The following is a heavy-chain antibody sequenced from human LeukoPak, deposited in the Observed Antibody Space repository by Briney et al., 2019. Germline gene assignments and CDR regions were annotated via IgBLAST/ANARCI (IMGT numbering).Heavy chain of an antibody. V-gene: IGHV1-46*01. D-gene: IGHD2-15*01. Sequence: GASVKVSCKASGYTFTSYGISWVRQAPGQGLEWMGVIDPSGGSTSYAQKFQGRVTMTRDTSTSTVYMELSSLRSEDTAVYYCARGSCSGGSCYDSYTMNWGQGTLVTVSS. J-gene: IGHJ4*02. CDR1: GYTFTSYG. CDR2: IDPSGGST. CDR3: ARGSCSGGSCYDSYTMN.